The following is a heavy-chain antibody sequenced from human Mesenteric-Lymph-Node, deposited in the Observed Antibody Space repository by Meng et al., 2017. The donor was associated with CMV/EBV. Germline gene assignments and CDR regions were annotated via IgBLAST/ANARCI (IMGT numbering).Heavy chain of an antibody. D-gene: IGHD2-2*01. CDR3: ARDRRYCSSTSCYPGDAFDI. Sequence: SETLSLTCTVSGGSMSHYYWSWIRQPPGKGLEWIGYIYYSGSTNYNPSLKSRVTISVDTSKNQFSLKLSSVTAADTAVYYCARDRRYCSSTSCYPGDAFDIWGQGTMVTVSS. J-gene: IGHJ3*02. V-gene: IGHV4-59*01. CDR1: GGSMSHYY. CDR2: IYYSGST.